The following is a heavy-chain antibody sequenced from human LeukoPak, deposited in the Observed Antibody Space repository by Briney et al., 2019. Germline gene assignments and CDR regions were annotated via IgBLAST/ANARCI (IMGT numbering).Heavy chain of an antibody. V-gene: IGHV4-4*09. CDR2: TYTSAST. CDR1: GVSISSYY. D-gene: IGHD2-2*02. CDR3: ARQGYCSSTSCYTSYYFDY. J-gene: IGHJ4*02. Sequence: SETLSLTCTVSGVSISSYYWGWLRQPRGKGREWVGYTYTSASTNYTPSLTSRVTISVDTSKHQFSLKLSSVTAADTTVYYCARQGYCSSTSCYTSYYFDYWGQGTLVTVSS.